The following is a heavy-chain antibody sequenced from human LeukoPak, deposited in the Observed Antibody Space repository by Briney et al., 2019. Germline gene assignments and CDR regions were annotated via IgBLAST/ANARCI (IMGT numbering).Heavy chain of an antibody. J-gene: IGHJ5*02. V-gene: IGHV3-11*01. CDR3: ATDGAGFDT. Sequence: TGGSLRLSCAASGFTFNDYYMSWIRQAPGKGLEWLSYINIGGTNTHYADSVKGRFTTSRDNAKKSLYLEMNNLRAEDTAVYYCATDGAGFDTWGQGVLVTVSS. CDR2: INIGGTNT. CDR1: GFTFNDYY.